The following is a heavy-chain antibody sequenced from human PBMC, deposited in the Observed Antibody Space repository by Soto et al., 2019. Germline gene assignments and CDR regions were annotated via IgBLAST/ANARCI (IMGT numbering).Heavy chain of an antibody. D-gene: IGHD1-26*01. J-gene: IGHJ4*02. CDR2: ISYDGSNK. V-gene: IGHV3-30*18. CDR3: AKGSYTGTYSDFDY. CDR1: GFTFSIYD. Sequence: WGSLRLSCAACGFTFSIYDMHWVRQAPGKGLEWVAVISYDGSNKYYRDSVKGRFTISRDNSKNTLYLQMNSLRVEDTAVYYCAKGSYTGTYSDFDYWGQGTLVTVS.